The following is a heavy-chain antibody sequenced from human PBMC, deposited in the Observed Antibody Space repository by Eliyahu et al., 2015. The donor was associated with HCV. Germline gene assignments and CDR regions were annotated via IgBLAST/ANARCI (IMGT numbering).Heavy chain of an antibody. Sequence: QVQLQESGPGLVKLSETLSLTCTVSGGSISSYYWSWIRQPPGKGLEWIGYVYYSGSTSYNPSLKSRVTISGDTSKNQFSLKLSSVTAADTAVYYCARHSEQQLFVYFDLWGRGTLVTVSS. D-gene: IGHD6-13*01. V-gene: IGHV4-59*08. J-gene: IGHJ2*01. CDR1: GGSISSYY. CDR2: VYYSGST. CDR3: ARHSEQQLFVYFDL.